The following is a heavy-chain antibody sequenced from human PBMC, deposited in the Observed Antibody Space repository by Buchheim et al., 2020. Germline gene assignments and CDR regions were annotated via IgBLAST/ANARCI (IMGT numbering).Heavy chain of an antibody. CDR2: ISYSGST. D-gene: IGHD2-15*01. J-gene: IGHJ5*02. CDR3: ARADIVVVVAAPRPLGFDP. CDR1: GGSISSGGYY. V-gene: IGHV4-31*03. Sequence: QVQLQESGPGLVKPSQTLSLTCTVSGGSISSGGYYWSWIRQHPGKGLEWIGSISYSGSTYYNTSLKSRVTTSVDTSKNPFSLKLSSVTAADTAVYYCARADIVVVVAAPRPLGFDPWGQGTL.